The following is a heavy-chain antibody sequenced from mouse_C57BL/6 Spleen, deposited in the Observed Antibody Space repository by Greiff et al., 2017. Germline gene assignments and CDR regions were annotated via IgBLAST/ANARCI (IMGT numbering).Heavy chain of an antibody. Sequence: EVQLQQSGPELVKPGASVKISCKASGYTFTDYYMNWVKQSHGKSLEWIGDINPNNGGTSYNQKFKGKATLTVDKSSSTAYMELRSLTSEDSAVYYCARWDQDMDDWGQGTSVTVSS. CDR3: ARWDQDMDD. V-gene: IGHV1-26*01. D-gene: IGHD4-1*01. CDR2: INPNNGGT. CDR1: GYTFTDYY. J-gene: IGHJ4*01.